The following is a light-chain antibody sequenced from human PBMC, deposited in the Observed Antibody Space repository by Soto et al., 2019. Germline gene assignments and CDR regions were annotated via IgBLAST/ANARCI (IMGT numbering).Light chain of an antibody. Sequence: QSALTPPASVSGSPGQSITISCTGSYSDVGTYNYVSWYQQHPGTAPKLMIHEVSDRPSGVSNRFSGSKSGNTASLTISGLQAEDEADYYCSSFTAYNTVVFGGGTQLTVL. J-gene: IGLJ2*01. CDR1: YSDVGTYNY. CDR3: SSFTAYNTVV. CDR2: EVS. V-gene: IGLV2-14*01.